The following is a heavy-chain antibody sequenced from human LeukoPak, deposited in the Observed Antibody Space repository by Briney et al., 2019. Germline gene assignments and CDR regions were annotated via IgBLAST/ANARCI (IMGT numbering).Heavy chain of an antibody. CDR2: IIPIFGTA. D-gene: IGHD1-7*01. CDR3: ARGWNYGQFDY. J-gene: IGHJ4*02. CDR1: GYTFTGYF. Sequence: GASVKVSCKASGYTFTGYFMHWVRHAPGQGLEWMGGIIPIFGTANYAQKFQGRVTITADKSTSTAYMELSSLRSEDTAVYYCARGWNYGQFDYWGQGTLVTVSS. V-gene: IGHV1-69*06.